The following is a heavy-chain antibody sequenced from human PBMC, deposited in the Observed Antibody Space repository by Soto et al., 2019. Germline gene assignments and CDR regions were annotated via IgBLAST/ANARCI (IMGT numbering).Heavy chain of an antibody. V-gene: IGHV3-72*01. CDR2: LKDRSQNYAT. CDR1: GFSVSGWY. Sequence: EVQLVESGGDLVQPGGSARLSCAASGFSVSGWYMDWVRQAPGKGLEWVARLKDRSQNYATEYAGSVKGRFTVSRHPSKNSIFLQMNSLKIEDTAVYYCAREGDARWLDSWGQGTLVTVS. CDR3: AREGDARWLDS. J-gene: IGHJ5*01. D-gene: IGHD1-26*01.